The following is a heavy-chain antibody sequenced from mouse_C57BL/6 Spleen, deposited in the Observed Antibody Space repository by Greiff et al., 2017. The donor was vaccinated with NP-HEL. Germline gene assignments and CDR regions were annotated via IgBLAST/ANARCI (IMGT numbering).Heavy chain of an antibody. V-gene: IGHV2-9-1*01. J-gene: IGHJ1*03. D-gene: IGHD2-1*01. CDR1: GFSLTSYA. CDR2: IWTGGGT. CDR3: ARSRNYFSYWYFDV. Sequence: VKLVESGPGLVAPSQSLSITCTVSGFSLTSYAISWVRQPPGKGLEWLGVIWTGGGTNYNSALKSRLSISKDNSKSQVFLKMNSLQTDDTARYYCARSRNYFSYWYFDVWGTGTTVTVSS.